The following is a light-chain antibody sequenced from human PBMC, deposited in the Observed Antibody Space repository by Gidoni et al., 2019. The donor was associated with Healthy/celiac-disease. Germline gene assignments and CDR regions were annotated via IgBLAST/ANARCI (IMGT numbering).Light chain of an antibody. CDR1: KSVSCSY. J-gene: IGKJ4*01. V-gene: IGKV3-20*01. Sequence: EIVLTQSPGTLSLSPGERATLSCRASKSVSCSYLAWYQQKPGQAPRLLIYGASSRATGIPDRFSGSGSGTDFTLTISRLEPEDFAVYYCQQYGSSITFXGXTKVEIK. CDR3: QQYGSSIT. CDR2: GAS.